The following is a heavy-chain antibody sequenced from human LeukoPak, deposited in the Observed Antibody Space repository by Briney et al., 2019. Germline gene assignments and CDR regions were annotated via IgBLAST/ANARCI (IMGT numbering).Heavy chain of an antibody. CDR3: ARLTKDYDYVWGSYRQNATWSDP. CDR2: ISAYNGKT. D-gene: IGHD3-16*02. CDR1: GYTFTSYV. J-gene: IGHJ5*02. V-gene: IGHV1-18*01. Sequence: ASVKVSCKASGYTFTSYVISWVRQPPGQGRDGMGWISAYNGKTNYAQKLQGRVTMTTDTSTSTAYMELRSLRSDDTAVYYCARLTKDYDYVWGSYRQNATWSDPWGERTLLTVSS.